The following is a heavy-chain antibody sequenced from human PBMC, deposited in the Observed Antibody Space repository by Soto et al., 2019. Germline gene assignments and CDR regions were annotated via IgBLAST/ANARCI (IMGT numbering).Heavy chain of an antibody. CDR3: ARLLAVAGPNY. CDR2: INSDGSSR. D-gene: IGHD6-19*01. CDR1: GFTFSSYW. V-gene: IGHV3-74*01. Sequence: EVQLVESGGGLVQPGGSLRLSCAASGFTFSSYWMHWVRQAPGKGLGWVSRINSDGSSRSYADSVKDRFTISRDNDKDTLYLQMNSLRVEDTAVYYCARLLAVAGPNYWGQGTLVTVSS. J-gene: IGHJ4*02.